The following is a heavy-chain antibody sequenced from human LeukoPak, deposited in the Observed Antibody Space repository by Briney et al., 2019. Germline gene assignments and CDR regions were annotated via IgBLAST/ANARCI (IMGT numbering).Heavy chain of an antibody. V-gene: IGHV2-5*01. CDR3: AHRGIGYSYGYFDY. Sequence: SGPPLVNPTQTLTLSCTFSGFSLRTRGVGGGWIRQPPEKALEWLALIYWNDDKRYSPSLKSRLTITKDTSKNQVVLTMTNMDPVDTATYYCAHRGIGYSYGYFDYWGQGTLVTVSS. J-gene: IGHJ4*02. CDR1: GFSLRTRGVG. CDR2: IYWNDDK. D-gene: IGHD5-18*01.